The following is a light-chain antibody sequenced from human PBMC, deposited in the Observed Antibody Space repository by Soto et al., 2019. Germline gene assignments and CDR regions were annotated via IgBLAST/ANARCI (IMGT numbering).Light chain of an antibody. CDR1: TSDIGTYSY. CDR3: CSSTGISTLL. V-gene: IGLV2-14*01. Sequence: QSVLTQPGSGCGSPGQSPTTSCNGTTSDIGTYSYVAWYQQHAGKAPKLMFYEVSHRPSGVSNRFSGSKSGSTASLTISGLQAEDEAHYYCCSSTGISTLLFATGTKVTVL. J-gene: IGLJ1*01. CDR2: EVS.